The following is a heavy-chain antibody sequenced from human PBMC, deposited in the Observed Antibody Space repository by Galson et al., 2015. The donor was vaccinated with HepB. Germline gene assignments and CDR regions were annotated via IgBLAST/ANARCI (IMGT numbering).Heavy chain of an antibody. J-gene: IGHJ3*02. D-gene: IGHD5-24*01. Sequence: QSGAEVKKPGESLKISCQASGYTFPTSYIGWVRQMPGRGLEWMGIIYPSDSDTRYSPSFQGQVTISADRSINTAYLRWSSLKASDTAIYYCARHMAAPFNAFDIWGQGTMVTVSS. CDR2: IYPSDSDT. CDR1: GYTFPTSY. CDR3: ARHMAAPFNAFDI. V-gene: IGHV5-51*01.